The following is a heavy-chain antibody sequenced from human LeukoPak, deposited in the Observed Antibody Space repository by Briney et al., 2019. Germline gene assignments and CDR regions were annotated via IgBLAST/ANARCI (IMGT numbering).Heavy chain of an antibody. Sequence: GGSLRLSCAASGFTFSYYNMNWVRQPPGKGLEWVSSVSGRSSYIYYADSVKGRFTISRENAKNSLYLQMNSLRAEDTAVYYCARDSIYDAFEIWGQGTMVTVSS. V-gene: IGHV3-21*01. D-gene: IGHD2-21*01. J-gene: IGHJ3*02. CDR3: ARDSIYDAFEI. CDR1: GFTFSYYN. CDR2: VSGRSSYI.